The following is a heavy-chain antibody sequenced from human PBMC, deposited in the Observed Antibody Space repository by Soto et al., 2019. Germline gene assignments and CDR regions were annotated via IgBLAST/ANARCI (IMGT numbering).Heavy chain of an antibody. J-gene: IGHJ6*02. V-gene: IGHV4-38-2*02. CDR3: ARDGDGRMTTNPYYYNGMDV. CDR1: GYSISSGYY. Sequence: PSETLSLTCAVSGYSISSGYYWGWIRQPPGKGLEWIGSIYHSGSTYYNPSLKSRVSISLDTSNYQFSLKLSSVTAADTAVYYCARDGDGRMTTNPYYYNGMDVWGPGTTVTVSS. CDR2: IYHSGST. D-gene: IGHD4-4*01.